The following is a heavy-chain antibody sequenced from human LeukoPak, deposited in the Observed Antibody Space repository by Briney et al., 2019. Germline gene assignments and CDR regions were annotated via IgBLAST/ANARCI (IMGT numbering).Heavy chain of an antibody. D-gene: IGHD3-16*01. CDR2: IYTSGST. CDR1: GGSISSYY. CDR3: AKVKLGALYYFDY. Sequence: SETLSLTCTVSGGSISSYYWSWIRRPAGKGLEWIGRIYTSGSTNYNPSLKSRVTMSVDTSKNQFSLKLSSVAAADTAVYYCAKVKLGALYYFDYWGQGTLVTVSS. V-gene: IGHV4-4*07. J-gene: IGHJ4*02.